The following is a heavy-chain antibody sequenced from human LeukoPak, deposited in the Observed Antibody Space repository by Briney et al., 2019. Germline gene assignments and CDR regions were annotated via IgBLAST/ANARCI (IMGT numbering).Heavy chain of an antibody. CDR2: ISYDGGTK. D-gene: IGHD6-13*01. CDR1: GFTFRNYG. J-gene: IGHJ4*02. CDR3: AKETYSTSWQLDS. Sequence: GGSLRLSCAASGFTFRNYGMQWVRQAPGKGLEWVAVISYDGGTKYYADSVKGRFTVSRDNSKNTLYLQMNSLRSEDTAVYFCAKETYSTSWQLDSWGQGTLVTVSS. V-gene: IGHV3-30*18.